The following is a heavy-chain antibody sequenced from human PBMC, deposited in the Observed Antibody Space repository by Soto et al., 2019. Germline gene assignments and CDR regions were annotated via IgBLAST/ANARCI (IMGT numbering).Heavy chain of an antibody. V-gene: IGHV3-30*03. J-gene: IGHJ4*02. CDR1: GFTLSNNG. Sequence: QVQLVESGGGVVQPGRSLRLSCAASGFTLSNNGMHWVRQAPGKGLEWVAVISRDGNTKFYGDSVKGRFAISKDNSENTLYLQMNSLRLEDTAVYFCARELASGNWGQGTLVTVSS. CDR3: ARELASGN. D-gene: IGHD3-10*01. CDR2: ISRDGNTK.